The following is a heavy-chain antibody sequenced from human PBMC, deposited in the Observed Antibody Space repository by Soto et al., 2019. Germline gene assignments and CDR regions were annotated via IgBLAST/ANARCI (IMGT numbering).Heavy chain of an antibody. CDR3: ATAPYSSSSYAFDI. J-gene: IGHJ3*02. D-gene: IGHD6-6*01. CDR1: GFTFSSYA. V-gene: IGHV3-23*01. CDR2: ISGSGGST. Sequence: EVQLLESGGGLVQPGGSLRLSCAASGFTFSSYAMSWVRQAPGKGLEWVSAISGSGGSTYYADSVKGRFTISRDNSKNALYLQMNSLRADDTAVYYCATAPYSSSSYAFDIWGQGTMVTVSS.